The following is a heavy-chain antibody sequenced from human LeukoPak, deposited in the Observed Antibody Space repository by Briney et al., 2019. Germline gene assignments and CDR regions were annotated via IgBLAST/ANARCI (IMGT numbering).Heavy chain of an antibody. J-gene: IGHJ4*02. CDR1: GFTFSSYG. CDR2: IRYDGSTK. Sequence: GGSLRLSCAASGFTFSSYGMHWVRQVPGKGLEWVAFIRYDGSTKYYADSVKGRFTISRDNSKNTLYLQMNSLRAEDTALYYCAKDRWTYVDGGEHDSWGQGTLVTVSS. V-gene: IGHV3-30*02. D-gene: IGHD1/OR15-1a*01. CDR3: AKDRWTYVDGGEHDS.